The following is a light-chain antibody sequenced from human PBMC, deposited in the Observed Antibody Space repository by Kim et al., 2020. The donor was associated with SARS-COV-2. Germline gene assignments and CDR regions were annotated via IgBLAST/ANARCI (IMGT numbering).Light chain of an antibody. V-gene: IGLV2-11*01. CDR3: CSYAGSYTFVL. J-gene: IGLJ2*01. CDR2: DVN. CDR1: SSDVGVYDY. Sequence: QSALTQPRSVSGSPGQSVTISCTGTSSDVGVYDYVSWYQRHPGKAPKVIIYDVNKRPSGVPDRFSGSKSGNTASLTISGLQAEDEADYYCCSYAGSYTFVLFGGGTQLTVL.